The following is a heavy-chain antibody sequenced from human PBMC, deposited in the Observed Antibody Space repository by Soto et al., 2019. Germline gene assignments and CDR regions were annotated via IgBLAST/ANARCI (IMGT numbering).Heavy chain of an antibody. V-gene: IGHV1-46*03. Sequence: QVQLVQSGAEVKKPGASVKVSCKASGYTFTSYYMHWVRQAPGQGLEWMGIINPSGGSTSYAQKFQGRVSMTRDKSTSTVYMELSSLRSEDTAVYYCARDILTSIYYYGMDVWGQGTTVTVSS. CDR1: GYTFTSYY. CDR3: ARDILTSIYYYGMDV. J-gene: IGHJ6*02. CDR2: INPSGGST.